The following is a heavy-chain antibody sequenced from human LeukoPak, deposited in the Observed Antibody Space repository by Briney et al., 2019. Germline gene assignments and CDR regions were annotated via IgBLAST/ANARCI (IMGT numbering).Heavy chain of an antibody. D-gene: IGHD1-14*01. J-gene: IGHJ3*02. CDR1: GGSFSGYY. CDR2: INHSGST. CDR3: ARDPSAHRTRSDAFDI. Sequence: SETLSLTCAVYGGSFSGYYWSWIRQPPGKGLEWIGEINHSGSTNYNPSLKSRVTISVDTSKNQFSLKLSSVTAADTAVYYCARDPSAHRTRSDAFDIWGQGTMVTVSS. V-gene: IGHV4-34*01.